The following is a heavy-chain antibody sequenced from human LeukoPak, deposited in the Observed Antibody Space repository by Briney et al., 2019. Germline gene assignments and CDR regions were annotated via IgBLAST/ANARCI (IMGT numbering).Heavy chain of an antibody. D-gene: IGHD3-10*01. CDR3: ARGRYPYYYVSGSYACAFDI. J-gene: IGHJ3*02. CDR1: GGSFSGYY. Sequence: SETLSLTCAVYGGSFSGYYWSWIRQPPGKGLERIGEINHSGSTNYNPSLKSRVTISVDTSKNQFSLKLSSVTAADTAVYYCARGRYPYYYVSGSYACAFDIWGQGTMVTVSS. CDR2: INHSGST. V-gene: IGHV4-34*01.